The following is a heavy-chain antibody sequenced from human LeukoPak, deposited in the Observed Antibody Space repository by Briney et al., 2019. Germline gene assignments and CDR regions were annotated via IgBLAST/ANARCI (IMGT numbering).Heavy chain of an antibody. CDR3: ARDYGGNPSLFDY. Sequence: ASVRVSCKACGYTFTSYYMHWVRQAPGQGLEWMGIINLSGGSTSYAQKFQGRVTMTRDMSTSTVYMELSSLRSEDTAVYYCARDYGGNPSLFDYWGQGTLVTVSS. CDR1: GYTFTSYY. CDR2: INLSGGST. J-gene: IGHJ4*02. D-gene: IGHD4-23*01. V-gene: IGHV1-46*01.